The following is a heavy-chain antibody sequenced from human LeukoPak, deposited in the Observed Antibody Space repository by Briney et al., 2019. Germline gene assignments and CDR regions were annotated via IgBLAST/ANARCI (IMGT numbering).Heavy chain of an antibody. CDR1: GFTFSNYA. J-gene: IGHJ6*03. V-gene: IGHV3-30*02. D-gene: IGHD2-8*01. CDR3: AKDRCSNGVGCYYYYMDV. CDR2: IQYDGSNE. Sequence: GSLRLSCAASGFTFSNYAMSWVRQAPGKGLEWVAYIQYDGSNEQYADSVKGRFSISRDSSKNILYLQMNSLKAEDTAVYYCAKDRCSNGVGCYYYYMDVWGKGTTVTISS.